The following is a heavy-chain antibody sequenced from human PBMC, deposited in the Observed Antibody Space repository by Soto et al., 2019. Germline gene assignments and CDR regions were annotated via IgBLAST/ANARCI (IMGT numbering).Heavy chain of an antibody. CDR3: ARGIYYYDRSEPYFFDY. CDR1: GGSVSSGDYF. J-gene: IGHJ4*02. CDR2: IYYSGHT. D-gene: IGHD3-22*01. Sequence: PSETLSLTCTVSGGSVSSGDYFWNWIRQPPGKGLEWIGYIYYSGHTYYNPSLKSRVTMSLDTSKDQFSLKLSSVTAADTAVYFCARGIYYYDRSEPYFFDYWGPGTLVTVSS. V-gene: IGHV4-30-4*01.